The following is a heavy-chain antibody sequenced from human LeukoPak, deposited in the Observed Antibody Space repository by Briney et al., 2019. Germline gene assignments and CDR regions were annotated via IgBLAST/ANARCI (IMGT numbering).Heavy chain of an antibody. D-gene: IGHD6-13*01. CDR2: IYSGGST. V-gene: IGHV3-66*01. CDR3: ARGGAAAGTMDLYYFDY. Sequence: GGSLRLSCAASGFTVSSNYMSWVRQAPGKGLEWVSVIYSGGSTYYADSVKGRFTISRDNSKNTLYLQMNSLRAEDTAVYYCARGGAAAGTMDLYYFDYWGQGTLVTVSS. J-gene: IGHJ4*02. CDR1: GFTVSSNY.